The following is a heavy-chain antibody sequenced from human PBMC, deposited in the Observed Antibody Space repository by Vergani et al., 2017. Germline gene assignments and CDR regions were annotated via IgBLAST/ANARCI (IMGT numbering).Heavy chain of an antibody. V-gene: IGHV4-34*01. D-gene: IGHD5-24*01. J-gene: IGHJ3*02. CDR3: ARGFDGDGYKDAFDI. Sequence: QVQLQQWGAGLLKPSETLSVTCAVYGGSFSGYYWSWIRQPPGKGLEWIGEINHSGSTNYNPSLKSRVTISVDTSKNQFALKLSSVTAADTAVYYCARGFDGDGYKDAFDIWGQGTMVTVSS. CDR1: GGSFSGYY. CDR2: INHSGST.